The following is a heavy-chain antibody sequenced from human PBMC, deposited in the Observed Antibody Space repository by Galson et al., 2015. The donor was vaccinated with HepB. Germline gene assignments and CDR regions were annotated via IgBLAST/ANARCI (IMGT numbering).Heavy chain of an antibody. Sequence: WIRQPPGKALEWLALIDWDDTKYYSTALKTRLTISKDTSKNQVVLTMTNMDPVDTATYYCARIIAVAGSYHYYAMDVWGKGTTVPASS. V-gene: IGHV2-70*12. CDR3: ARIIAVAGSYHYYAMDV. CDR2: IDWDDTK. J-gene: IGHJ6*04. D-gene: IGHD6-19*01.